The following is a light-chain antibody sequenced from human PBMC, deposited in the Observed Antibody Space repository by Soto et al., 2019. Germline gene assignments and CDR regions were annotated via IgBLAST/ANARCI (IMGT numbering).Light chain of an antibody. CDR2: DAS. CDR3: QQYENRPYT. J-gene: IGKJ3*01. Sequence: DIQMTQSPSTLSASVGDRVTITCRASQNIDRWVAWYQHKPGQAPSLLIYDASKSHFGVPSRFSGSGSGTDFTFTISSLQPEDNATYYCQQYENRPYTFGPGTKVDIK. V-gene: IGKV1-33*01. CDR1: QNIDRW.